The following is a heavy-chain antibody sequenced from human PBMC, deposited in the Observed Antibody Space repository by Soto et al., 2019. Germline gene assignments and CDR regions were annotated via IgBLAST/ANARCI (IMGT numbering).Heavy chain of an antibody. D-gene: IGHD2-21*01. Sequence: QVQLVQSGAEVKKPGASVKVSCKASGYTFTSYAMHWVRQAPGQRLEWMGWINAGNGNTKYSQKFQGRVTITRDTSLCTVSLELISLRSQATAVKYCASVTGYSIRDLWGRGTLVTVSS. CDR2: INAGNGNT. CDR1: GYTFTSYA. J-gene: IGHJ2*01. V-gene: IGHV1-3*01. CDR3: ASVTGYSIRDL.